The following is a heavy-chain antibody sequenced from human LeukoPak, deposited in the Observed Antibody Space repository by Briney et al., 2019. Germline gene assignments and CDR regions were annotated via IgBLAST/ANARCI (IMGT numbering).Heavy chain of an antibody. D-gene: IGHD3-9*01. CDR3: ARSRGPLRYFDWFPKNWFDP. V-gene: IGHV1-2*02. J-gene: IGHJ5*02. CDR1: GYTFTGYY. Sequence: ASVKVSCKASGYTFTGYYLHWVRQAPGQGLEWMGWINPKSGGTNFAQKFQGRVTMTRDTSISTAYMELSRLRSDDTAVYYCARSRGPLRYFDWFPKNWFDPWGQGTLVTVSS. CDR2: INPKSGGT.